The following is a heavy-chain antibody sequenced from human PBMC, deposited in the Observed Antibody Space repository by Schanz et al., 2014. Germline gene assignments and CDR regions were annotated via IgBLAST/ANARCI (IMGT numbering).Heavy chain of an antibody. CDR3: ARDRGYCSGGSCLTFDY. J-gene: IGHJ4*02. V-gene: IGHV3-30*03. CDR1: GFTFSSYG. D-gene: IGHD2-15*01. Sequence: QVQLVESGGGVVQPGRSLRLSCAASGFTFSSYGMHWVRQAPVKGLEWVAAMSYDGSIKYYGDSVKGRFTISRDNSKNTLYLQMNTLRAEDTAVYYCARDRGYCSGGSCLTFDYWGQGTLVTVSS. CDR2: MSYDGSIK.